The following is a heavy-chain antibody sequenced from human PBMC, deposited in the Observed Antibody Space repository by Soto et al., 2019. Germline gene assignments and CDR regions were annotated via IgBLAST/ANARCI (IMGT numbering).Heavy chain of an antibody. V-gene: IGHV4-39*01. CDR1: GGSISSSSYY. CDR2: IYYSGST. J-gene: IGHJ4*02. D-gene: IGHD3-3*01. Sequence: QLQLQESGPGLVKPPETLSLTCTVSGGSISSSSYYWGWIRQPPGKGLEWIGSIYYSGSTYYNPSLKSRVTISVDTSKNQFSLKLSSVTAADTAVYYCARHYYDFWSGPYYFDYWGQGTLVTVSS. CDR3: ARHYYDFWSGPYYFDY.